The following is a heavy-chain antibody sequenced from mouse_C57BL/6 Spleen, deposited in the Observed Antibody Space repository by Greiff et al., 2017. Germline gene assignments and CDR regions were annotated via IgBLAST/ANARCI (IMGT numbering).Heavy chain of an antibody. Sequence: VQLQQSGAELVRPGTSVKVSCKASGYAFTNYLIAWVKQRPGQGLEWIGVINPGSGGTNYNEKVNGKATLTADKSSSTAYMQLSRLTSEDSAVYFCARIGGYDDYAMDYWGQGTSVTVSS. CDR1: GYAFTNYL. J-gene: IGHJ4*01. V-gene: IGHV1-54*01. D-gene: IGHD2-2*01. CDR3: ARIGGYDDYAMDY. CDR2: INPGSGGT.